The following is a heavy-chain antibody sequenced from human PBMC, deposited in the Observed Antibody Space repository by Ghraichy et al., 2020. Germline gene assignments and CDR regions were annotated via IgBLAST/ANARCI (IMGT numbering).Heavy chain of an antibody. V-gene: IGHV3-7*01. J-gene: IGHJ4*02. Sequence: GGSLRLSYAVSGFTLSDYWMSWVRQAPGKGLEWVANIKQDGSEKYYVDSVKGRFTISRDNARNSLYLQVNSLRAEDTAVYYCTRDLNYGVHLDYWGQGALVTVSS. D-gene: IGHD4-17*01. CDR2: IKQDGSEK. CDR1: GFTLSDYW. CDR3: TRDLNYGVHLDY.